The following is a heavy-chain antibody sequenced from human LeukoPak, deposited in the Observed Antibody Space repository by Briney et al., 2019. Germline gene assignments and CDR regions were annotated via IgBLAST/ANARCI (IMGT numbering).Heavy chain of an antibody. CDR3: AKDTQQLSYYYYYGMDV. J-gene: IGHJ6*02. D-gene: IGHD6-13*01. Sequence: GGSLRLSCAASGFTFDDYAMHWVRQAPGKGLEWVSGISWNSGSIGYADSVKGRFTISRDNAKNSLYLQMNRLRAEDTALYYCAKDTQQLSYYYYYGMDVWGQGTTVTVSS. CDR2: ISWNSGSI. CDR1: GFTFDDYA. V-gene: IGHV3-9*01.